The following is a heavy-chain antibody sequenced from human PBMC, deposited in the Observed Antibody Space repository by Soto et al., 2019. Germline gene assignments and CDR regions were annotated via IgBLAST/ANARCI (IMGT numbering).Heavy chain of an antibody. J-gene: IGHJ4*02. CDR2: ISAYNGNT. V-gene: IGHV1-18*01. D-gene: IGHD3-10*01. CDR1: GYTFRDYG. Sequence: QVQLVQSGAEVMRPGASVKVSCQASGYTFRDYGFNWVRQAPGQGLEWLGWISAYNGNTNYAQKFQDRVTMTTDTSTNPAFLELRSLSSDDTALYYCARVERPTMLQSDYWGQGTLITVSS. CDR3: ARVERPTMLQSDY.